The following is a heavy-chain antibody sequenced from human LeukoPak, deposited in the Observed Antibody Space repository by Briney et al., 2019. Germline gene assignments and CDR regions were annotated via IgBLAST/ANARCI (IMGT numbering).Heavy chain of an antibody. D-gene: IGHD4-17*01. V-gene: IGHV4-31*03. CDR3: ARIDFRGTYGDWEDAFDI. J-gene: IGHJ3*02. CDR2: IYYSGST. CDR1: GGSISSGGYY. Sequence: SETLSLTCTVSGGSISSGGYYWSWIRQHPGKGLEWIGYIYYSGSTHYNPSLESRVTISVDTSKNQFSLKLSSVTAADTAVYYCARIDFRGTYGDWEDAFDIWGQGTMVTVSS.